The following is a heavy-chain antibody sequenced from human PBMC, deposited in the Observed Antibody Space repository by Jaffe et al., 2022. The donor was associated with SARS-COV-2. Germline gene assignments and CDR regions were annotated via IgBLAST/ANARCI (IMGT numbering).Heavy chain of an antibody. Sequence: QVQLVESGGGVVQPGRSLRLSCAASGFTFSSYGMHWVRQAPGKGLEWVALIWHDGSNKYYADSVKGRFTISRDNSKNTLYLQMNSLRAEDTAVYYCVGASNYFDYWGQGTLVTVSS. CDR2: IWHDGSNK. CDR3: VGASNYFDY. V-gene: IGHV3-33*01. J-gene: IGHJ4*02. CDR1: GFTFSSYG.